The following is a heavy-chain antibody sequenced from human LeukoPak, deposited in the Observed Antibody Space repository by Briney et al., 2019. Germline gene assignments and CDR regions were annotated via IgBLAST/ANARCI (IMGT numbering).Heavy chain of an antibody. CDR3: AKSIGYCSDTSCYFFDN. D-gene: IGHD2-2*01. CDR1: GFTFSTYA. V-gene: IGHV3-23*01. J-gene: IGHJ4*02. Sequence: GGSLRLSCAASGFTFSTYAMSWVRQAPGKGLVWVSAIGGSGDSTYYADSVRSRFTISRDNSKNTLSLQMNSLRAEDTAVYYCAKSIGYCSDTSCYFFDNWGQGTLVTVSS. CDR2: IGGSGDST.